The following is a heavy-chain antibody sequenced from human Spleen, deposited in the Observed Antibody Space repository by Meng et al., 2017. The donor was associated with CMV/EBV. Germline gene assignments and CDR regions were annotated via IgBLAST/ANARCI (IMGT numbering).Heavy chain of an antibody. D-gene: IGHD6-19*01. J-gene: IGHJ4*02. CDR1: GFTFSSYS. Sequence: GGSLRLSCAASGFTFSSYSMNWVRQAPGKGLEWVSRINSDGSSTSYADSVKGRFTISRDNAKNTLYLQMNSLRSDDTAVYYCARDPRRGQSGVAVAGTFDYWGQGTRVTVSS. CDR3: ARDPRRGQSGVAVAGTFDY. V-gene: IGHV3-74*01. CDR2: INSDGSST.